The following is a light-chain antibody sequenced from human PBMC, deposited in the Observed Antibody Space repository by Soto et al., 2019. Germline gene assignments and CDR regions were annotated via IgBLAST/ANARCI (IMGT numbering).Light chain of an antibody. J-gene: IGKJ1*01. CDR3: QQYLHTPWT. CDR1: QSVLYSSNNKNY. V-gene: IGKV4-1*01. Sequence: DIVMTQSPDSLAVSLGETATINCKSSQSVLYSSNNKNYLAWYQQKPRQSPKLLIYWTSTRASGVPDRFSGGGSRTDFTLTISSLQAEDVAVYYCQQYLHTPWTFRQGTKVEIK. CDR2: WTS.